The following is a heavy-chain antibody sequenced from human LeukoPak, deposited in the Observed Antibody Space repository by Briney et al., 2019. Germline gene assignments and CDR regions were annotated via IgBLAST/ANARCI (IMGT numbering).Heavy chain of an antibody. CDR2: MNPNSGNT. Sequence: ASVKVSCKASGYTFTSYDINWVRQATGQGLEWMGWMNPNSGNTGYAQKFQGRVTITRNTSISTAYMELSSLRSEDTAVYYCARSPQLAGEFDYWGQGTLVTVSS. D-gene: IGHD6-6*01. V-gene: IGHV1-8*03. CDR1: GYTFTSYD. CDR3: ARSPQLAGEFDY. J-gene: IGHJ4*02.